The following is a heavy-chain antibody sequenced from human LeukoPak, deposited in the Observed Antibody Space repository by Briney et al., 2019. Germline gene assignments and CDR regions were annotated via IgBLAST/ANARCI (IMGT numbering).Heavy chain of an antibody. CDR2: IIPILGIG. CDR3: ARGSGSLYFDY. CDR1: GGTFSSYA. Sequence: SVKVSCKASGGTFSSYAISWVRQAPGQGLEWMGRIIPILGIGNYAQKFQGRVTITADKSTSTAYMELSSLRSEDTAAYYCARGSGSLYFDYWGQGTLVTVSS. D-gene: IGHD3-10*01. V-gene: IGHV1-69*04. J-gene: IGHJ4*02.